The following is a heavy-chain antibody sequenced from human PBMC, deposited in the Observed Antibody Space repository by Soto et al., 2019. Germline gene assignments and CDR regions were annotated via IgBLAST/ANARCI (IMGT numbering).Heavy chain of an antibody. Sequence: SETLSLTCTVSGGSISSYYWSWIRQPPGKGLEWIGYIYYSGSTNYNPSLKSRVTISVDTSKNQFSLKLSSVTAADTAVYYCARTVLEWSGVCYFDYWGQGTLVTVSS. CDR3: ARTVLEWSGVCYFDY. CDR1: GGSISSYY. J-gene: IGHJ4*02. CDR2: IYYSGST. D-gene: IGHD3-3*01. V-gene: IGHV4-59*01.